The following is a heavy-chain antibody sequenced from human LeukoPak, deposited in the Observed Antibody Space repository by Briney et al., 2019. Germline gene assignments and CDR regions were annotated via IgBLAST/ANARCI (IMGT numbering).Heavy chain of an antibody. D-gene: IGHD6-19*01. Sequence: GGSLRLSCAASGFTFSSYSMNWVRQAPGKGLEWVSYISSSSSNIYYADSVKGRFTISRDNAKNSLYLQMNSLRAEDTAVYYCAGEGSGWYDNYWGQGTLVTVSS. CDR3: AGEGSGWYDNY. CDR1: GFTFSSYS. CDR2: ISSSSSNI. V-gene: IGHV3-48*04. J-gene: IGHJ4*02.